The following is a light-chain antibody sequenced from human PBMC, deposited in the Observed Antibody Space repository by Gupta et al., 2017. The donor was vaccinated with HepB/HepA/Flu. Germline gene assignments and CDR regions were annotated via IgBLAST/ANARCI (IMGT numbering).Light chain of an antibody. CDR2: DDS. J-gene: IGLJ3*02. V-gene: IGLV3-21*02. Sequence: GNNIGSKSVHWYQQKPGQAPVLVVYDDSDRPSGIPELFSGSNSGNTATLTISRVEAGDEADYYCQVWDSSTAVFGRGTKLTVL. CDR1: NIGSKS. CDR3: QVWDSSTAV.